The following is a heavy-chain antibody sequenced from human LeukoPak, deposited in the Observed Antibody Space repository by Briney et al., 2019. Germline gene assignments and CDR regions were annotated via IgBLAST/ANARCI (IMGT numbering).Heavy chain of an antibody. D-gene: IGHD6-13*01. J-gene: IGHJ4*02. Sequence: SETLSLTCAVYGGSFSGYYWSWIRQPPGKGLEWIGEINHSGSTNYNPSLKSRVTISVDTSKNQFSLKLSSVTAADTAVYYCARSRIAAACSPYGYWGQGTLVTVSS. CDR1: GGSFSGYY. CDR2: INHSGST. V-gene: IGHV4-34*01. CDR3: ARSRIAAACSPYGY.